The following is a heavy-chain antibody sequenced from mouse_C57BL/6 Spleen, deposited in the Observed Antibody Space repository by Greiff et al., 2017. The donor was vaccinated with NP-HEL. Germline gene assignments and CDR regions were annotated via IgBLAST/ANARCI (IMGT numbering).Heavy chain of an antibody. J-gene: IGHJ4*01. D-gene: IGHD2-3*01. V-gene: IGHV14-4*01. CDR2: IDPENGDT. CDR1: GFNIKDDY. Sequence: VQLQQSGAELVRPGASVKLSCTASGFNIKDDYMHWVKQRPEQGLEWIGWIDPENGDTEYASKFQGKATITADTSSNTAYLQLSSLTSEDTAVYYCTTLLIYDGLMDYWGQGTSVTVSS. CDR3: TTLLIYDGLMDY.